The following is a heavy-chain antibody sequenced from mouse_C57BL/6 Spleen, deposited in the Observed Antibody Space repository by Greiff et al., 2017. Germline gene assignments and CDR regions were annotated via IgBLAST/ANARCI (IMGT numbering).Heavy chain of an antibody. CDR1: GYTFTSYW. Sequence: QVQLQQPGAELVKPGASVKLSCKASGYTFTSYWMHWVKQRPGRGLEWIVRIDPNSGGTKYNEKFKSKATLTVDKPSSTAYMQLSSLTSEDSAVYYCARGDYDYDGYAMDYWGQGTSVTVSS. CDR2: IDPNSGGT. D-gene: IGHD2-4*01. J-gene: IGHJ4*01. V-gene: IGHV1-72*01. CDR3: ARGDYDYDGYAMDY.